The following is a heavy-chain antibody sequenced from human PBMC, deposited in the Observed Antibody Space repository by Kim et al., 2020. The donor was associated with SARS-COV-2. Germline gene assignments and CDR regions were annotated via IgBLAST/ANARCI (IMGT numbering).Heavy chain of an antibody. CDR1: SVSISSDAHN. J-gene: IGHJ4*02. CDR3: AGLAVVGWATNEY. D-gene: IGHD5-12*01. V-gene: IGHV4-39*02. CDR2: SHYSGST. Sequence: SETLSLTCTVSSVSISSDAHNWAWIRPPPGQGLEWIASSHYSGSTSYNPSLESRITTSVDTSKNHFSLKLTSVTAAETAVYYCAGLAVVGWATNEYWGQGTLVTVSS.